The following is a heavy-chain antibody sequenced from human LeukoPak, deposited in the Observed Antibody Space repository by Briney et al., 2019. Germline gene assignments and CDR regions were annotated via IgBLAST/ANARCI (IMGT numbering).Heavy chain of an antibody. CDR3: ARGRTGTTSTREGIVDFDY. V-gene: IGHV4-30-2*01. CDR1: GGSISSGGYS. CDR2: IYHSGST. D-gene: IGHD1-7*01. Sequence: SQTLSLTCAVSGGSISSGGYSWSWIRQPPGKGLEWIGYIYHSGSTYYNPSLKSRVAISVDRSKNQFSLKLSSVTAADTAVYYCARGRTGTTSTREGIVDFDYWGQGTLVTVSS. J-gene: IGHJ4*02.